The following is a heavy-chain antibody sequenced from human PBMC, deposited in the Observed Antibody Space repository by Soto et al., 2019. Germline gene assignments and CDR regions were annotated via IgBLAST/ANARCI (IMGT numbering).Heavy chain of an antibody. Sequence: ASVKVSCKASGYTFTGCYMHWVRQAPGQGLEWMRWINPNSGGTTYAQKFQGWVTMTRDTSISTAYMELSRLRSDDTAVYYCARDRGRDGYNFHYYYYYGMDVWGQGTTVTVSS. CDR3: ARDRGRDGYNFHYYYYYGMDV. CDR1: GYTFTGCY. V-gene: IGHV1-2*04. CDR2: INPNSGGT. J-gene: IGHJ6*02. D-gene: IGHD5-12*01.